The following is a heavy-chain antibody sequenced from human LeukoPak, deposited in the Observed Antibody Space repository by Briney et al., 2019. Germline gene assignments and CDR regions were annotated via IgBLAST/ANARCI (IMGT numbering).Heavy chain of an antibody. V-gene: IGHV1-69*04. J-gene: IGHJ4*02. D-gene: IGHD1-26*01. CDR3: ARDPPLAEWELLMDY. CDR2: IIPILGIA. Sequence: SVKVSCKASGGTFSSYAISWVRQAPGQGLELMGRIIPILGIANYAQKFQGRVTITADKSTSTAYMELSSLRSEDTAVYYCARDPPLAEWELLMDYWGQGTLVTVSS. CDR1: GGTFSSYA.